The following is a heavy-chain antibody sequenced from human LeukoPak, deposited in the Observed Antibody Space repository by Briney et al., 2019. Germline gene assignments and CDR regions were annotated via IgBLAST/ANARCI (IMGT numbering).Heavy chain of an antibody. CDR1: GFTFSSYG. CDR2: ISYDGSNK. CDR3: AKDFSGGCDY. Sequence: GGSLRLSCAASGFTFSSYGMSWVRQAPGKGLEWVAVISYDGSNKYYADSVKGRFTISRDNSKNTLYLQMNSLRAEDTAVYYCAKDFSGGCDYWGQGTLVTVSS. V-gene: IGHV3-30*18. D-gene: IGHD6-19*01. J-gene: IGHJ4*02.